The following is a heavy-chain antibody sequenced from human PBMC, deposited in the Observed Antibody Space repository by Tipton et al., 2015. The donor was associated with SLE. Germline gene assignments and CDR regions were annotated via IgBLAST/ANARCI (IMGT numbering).Heavy chain of an antibody. D-gene: IGHD4-23*01. CDR3: ARGSLVLPTVAGDVDAFGI. Sequence: TLSLTCSVSGVSINNGYYYWSWIRQHPGRGLEWIGSIFYRGITYHNPSLKSRVVISVDTSENEVSLKLTSVTGADTALYYCARGSLVLPTVAGDVDAFGIWGQGTAVIVSS. V-gene: IGHV4-31*03. CDR2: IFYRGIT. CDR1: GVSINNGYYY. J-gene: IGHJ3*02.